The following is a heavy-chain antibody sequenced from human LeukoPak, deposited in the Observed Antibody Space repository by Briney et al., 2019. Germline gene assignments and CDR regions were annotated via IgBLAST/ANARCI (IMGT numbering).Heavy chain of an antibody. CDR2: ISSSGSTI. CDR1: GFTFSSYE. Sequence: SGGSLRLSCAASGFTFSSYEMNWVRQAPGKGLEWVSYISSSGSTIYYADSVKGRFTISRDNAKNSLYLQMNSLGAEDTAVYHCAREVVPAAIDYWGQGTLVTVSS. CDR3: AREVVPAAIDY. J-gene: IGHJ4*02. D-gene: IGHD2-2*01. V-gene: IGHV3-48*03.